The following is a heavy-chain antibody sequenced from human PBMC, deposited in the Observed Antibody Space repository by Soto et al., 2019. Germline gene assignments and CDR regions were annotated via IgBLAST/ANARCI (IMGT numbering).Heavy chain of an antibody. CDR1: GFTFRDYS. CDR2: VSNSGSST. V-gene: IGHV3-23*01. Sequence: PGGSLRLSCAASGFTFRDYSMSWVRQAPGRGLEWVSGVSNSGSSTYYADSVKGRFTISRDNSKKTLYLQMNSLRAEDTAVYYCTKHSRETTTYCGEHGGQETRVTLSS. CDR3: TKHSRETTTYCGEH. J-gene: IGHJ4*02. D-gene: IGHD2-21*01.